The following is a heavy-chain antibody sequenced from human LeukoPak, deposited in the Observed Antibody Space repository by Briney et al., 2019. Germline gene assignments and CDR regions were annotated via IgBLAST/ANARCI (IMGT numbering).Heavy chain of an antibody. CDR3: ARSGYSYGPDY. J-gene: IGHJ4*02. Sequence: PSETLSLTCAVSGGSISSGGYSWSWIRQPPGKGLEWIGYIYHSGSTYYNPSLKSRVTISVDRSKNQFSLKLSSATAADTAVYYCARSGYSYGPDYWGQGTLVTVSS. V-gene: IGHV4-30-2*01. CDR2: IYHSGST. CDR1: GGSISSGGYS. D-gene: IGHD5-18*01.